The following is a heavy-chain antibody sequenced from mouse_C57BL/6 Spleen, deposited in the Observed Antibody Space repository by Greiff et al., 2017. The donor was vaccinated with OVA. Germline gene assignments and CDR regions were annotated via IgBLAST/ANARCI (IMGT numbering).Heavy chain of an antibody. CDR1: GYTFTSYW. D-gene: IGHD1-1*01. V-gene: IGHV1-53*01. Sequence: VQLQQPGTELVKPGASVKLSCKASGYTFTSYWMHWVKQRPGQGLEWIGNINPSNGGTNYNEKFKSKATLTVDKSSSTAYMQLSSLTSEDSAVYYCARVTTVVPWYFDVWGTGTTVTVSS. CDR2: INPSNGGT. J-gene: IGHJ1*03. CDR3: ARVTTVVPWYFDV.